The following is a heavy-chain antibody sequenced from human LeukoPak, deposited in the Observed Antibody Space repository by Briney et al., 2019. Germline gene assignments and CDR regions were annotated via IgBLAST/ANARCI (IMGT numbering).Heavy chain of an antibody. D-gene: IGHD3-22*01. Sequence: PGGSLRLSCAASGFTFSDYYMSWIRQAPGKGLEWVSYISSSGSTIYYADSVKGRFTISRDNAKNSLYLQMNSLRAEDTAVYYCGRDRSLIGDSSGYYYWDYYYMDVWGKGTTVSVS. J-gene: IGHJ6*03. CDR1: GFTFSDYY. CDR2: ISSSGSTI. V-gene: IGHV3-11*04. CDR3: GRDRSLIGDSSGYYYWDYYYMDV.